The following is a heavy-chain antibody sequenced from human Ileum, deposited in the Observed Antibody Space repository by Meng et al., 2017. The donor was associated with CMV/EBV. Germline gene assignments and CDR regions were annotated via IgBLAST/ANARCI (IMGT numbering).Heavy chain of an antibody. Sequence: LRLDGAASGFPFGAYYMTWVRQAPGKGLEWVSYITGSGDIIYYADSVKGRFTISRDNAKSSLYLEINSLRAEDTAVYYCARGNYGFDYWGQGTLVTVSS. CDR1: GFPFGAYY. D-gene: IGHD4-17*01. CDR3: ARGNYGFDY. J-gene: IGHJ4*02. CDR2: ITGSGDII. V-gene: IGHV3-11*01.